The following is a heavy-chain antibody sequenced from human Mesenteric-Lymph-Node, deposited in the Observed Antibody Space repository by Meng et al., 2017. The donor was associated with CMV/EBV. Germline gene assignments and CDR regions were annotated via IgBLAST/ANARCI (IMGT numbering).Heavy chain of an antibody. CDR2: IYYSGST. V-gene: IGHV4-31*02. D-gene: IGHD3-3*01. Sequence: SISSGGYSWSWIRQHPGKGLEWIGYIYYSGSTYYNPSLKSRVTISVDTSKNQFSLKLSSVTAADTAVYYCARALGDFWSGYSSYFDYWGQGTLVTVSS. CDR1: SISSGGYS. J-gene: IGHJ4*02. CDR3: ARALGDFWSGYSSYFDY.